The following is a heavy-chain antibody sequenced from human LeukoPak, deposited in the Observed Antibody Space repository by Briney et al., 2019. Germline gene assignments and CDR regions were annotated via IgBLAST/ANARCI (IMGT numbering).Heavy chain of an antibody. J-gene: IGHJ4*02. Sequence: SETLSLTCAVYGGSFSGYYWSWIRQPPGKGLEWIGEINHSGSTNYNPSLKSRVTISVDTSKNQFSLKLSSVTAADTAVYYCASVVRYYFDYWGQGTLVTVSS. D-gene: IGHD6-6*01. CDR1: GGSFSGYY. V-gene: IGHV4-34*01. CDR3: ASVVRYYFDY. CDR2: INHSGST.